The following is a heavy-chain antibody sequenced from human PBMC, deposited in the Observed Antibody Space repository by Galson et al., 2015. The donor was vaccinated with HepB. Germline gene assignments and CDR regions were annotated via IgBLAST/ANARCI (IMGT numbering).Heavy chain of an antibody. CDR1: GGSITSNY. J-gene: IGHJ4*02. V-gene: IGHV4-59*01. CDR3: AREGGRVVPSDY. Sequence: SETLSLTCTVSGGSITSNYWSWMRQPPGKGLEWIGYINYSGSTNYNPSLKSRVTISVDTSKNQFSLMLSSVTTADTAVYYCAREGGRVVPSDYWGQGTLVTVSS. D-gene: IGHD3-16*01. CDR2: INYSGST.